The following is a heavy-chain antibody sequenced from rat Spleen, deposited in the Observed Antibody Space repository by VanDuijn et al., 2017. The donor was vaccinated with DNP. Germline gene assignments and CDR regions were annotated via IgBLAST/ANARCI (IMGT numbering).Heavy chain of an antibody. V-gene: IGHV2-1*01. Sequence: QVQLKESGPGLVQPSQTLSLTCTVSGFSLTSNSVSWVRQPPGKGLEWMGTIWSDGSTDCNSALKSRLSISRDTSKSQVFLKMNSLQTEDTAIYYCTSYYSGDFHYWGQGVMVTVSS. CDR1: GFSLTSNS. CDR2: IWSDGST. CDR3: TSYYSGDFHY. J-gene: IGHJ2*01. D-gene: IGHD1-1*01.